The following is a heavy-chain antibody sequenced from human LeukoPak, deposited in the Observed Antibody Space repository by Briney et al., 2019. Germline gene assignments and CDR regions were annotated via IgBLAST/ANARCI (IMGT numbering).Heavy chain of an antibody. J-gene: IGHJ4*02. Sequence: SVKVSCKASGCTFSSYAISWVRQAPGQGLEWMGGIIPIFGTANYAQKFQGRVTITADESTSTAYMELSSLRSEDTAVYYCARVILPPPYYFDYWGQGTLVTVSS. CDR3: ARVILPPPYYFDY. CDR1: GCTFSSYA. CDR2: IIPIFGTA. D-gene: IGHD2/OR15-2a*01. V-gene: IGHV1-69*01.